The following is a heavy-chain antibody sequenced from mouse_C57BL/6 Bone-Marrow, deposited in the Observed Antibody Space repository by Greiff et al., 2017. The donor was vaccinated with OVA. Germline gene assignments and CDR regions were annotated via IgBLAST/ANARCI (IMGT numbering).Heavy chain of an antibody. CDR1: GYTFTDYN. J-gene: IGHJ1*03. CDR3: ARRGDYGSSYDV. V-gene: IGHV1-22*01. D-gene: IGHD1-1*01. CDR2: INPNNGGT. Sequence: EVQLQQSGPELVKPGASVQMSCKASGYTFTDYNMHWVKQSHGKSLEWIGYINPNNGGTSYNQKFKGKATLTVNKSSSTAYMELRSLTSEDYAVYYCARRGDYGSSYDVWGTGTTVTVSS.